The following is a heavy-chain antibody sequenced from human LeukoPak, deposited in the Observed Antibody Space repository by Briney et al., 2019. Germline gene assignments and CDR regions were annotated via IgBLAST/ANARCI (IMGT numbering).Heavy chain of an antibody. Sequence: ASVKVSCTASGYTFINYYMHWVRQAPGQGLEWMGIINPSGGSTSYAQKFQGRVTMTRDTSTSTVYMELSSLRSEDTAVYYCARDGSTSILWWWGQGTLVTVSS. CDR1: GYTFINYY. CDR2: INPSGGST. J-gene: IGHJ1*01. CDR3: ARDGSTSILWW. D-gene: IGHD2-21*01. V-gene: IGHV1-46*01.